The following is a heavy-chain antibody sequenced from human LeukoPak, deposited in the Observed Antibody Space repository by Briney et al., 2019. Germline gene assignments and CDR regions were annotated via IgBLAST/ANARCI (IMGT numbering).Heavy chain of an antibody. CDR3: VRANPYCVSTSCYNY. CDR1: GYTFTSYY. Sequence: ASVKVSCKASGYTFTSYYMHWVRQAPGQGLEWMRIINPSGGSTSYAQKFQGRVTMTRDTSTSTVYMELSSLRSEDTAVYYCVRANPYCVSTSCYNYWGQGTLVTVSS. CDR2: INPSGGST. J-gene: IGHJ4*02. D-gene: IGHD2-2*02. V-gene: IGHV1-46*01.